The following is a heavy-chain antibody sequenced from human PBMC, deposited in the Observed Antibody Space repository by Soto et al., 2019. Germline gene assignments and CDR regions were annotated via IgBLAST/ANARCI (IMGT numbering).Heavy chain of an antibody. D-gene: IGHD3-3*01. CDR3: ARLLQNYDFWSGYLGAFDY. Sequence: EGSLRLSCAASGFTFSDYYMSWIRQAPGKGLEWVSYISSSGSTIYYADSVKGRFTISRDNAKNSLYLQMNSLRAEDTAVYYCARLLQNYDFWSGYLGAFDYWGQGTLVTVSS. CDR2: ISSSGSTI. V-gene: IGHV3-11*01. J-gene: IGHJ4*02. CDR1: GFTFSDYY.